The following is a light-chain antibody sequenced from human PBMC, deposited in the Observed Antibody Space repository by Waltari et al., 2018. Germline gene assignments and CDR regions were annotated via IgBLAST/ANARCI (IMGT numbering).Light chain of an antibody. CDR3: QQYNSYSWT. J-gene: IGKJ1*01. Sequence: DIQMTQSPSTLSASVGDRVTITCRASQSISSWLAWYQQKPGKAPKLLIYDASSLESGVPSRFSGSGSGTEFTLTISSLQPDDFATYYCQQYNSYSWTFGKANKVEFK. CDR1: QSISSW. V-gene: IGKV1-5*01. CDR2: DAS.